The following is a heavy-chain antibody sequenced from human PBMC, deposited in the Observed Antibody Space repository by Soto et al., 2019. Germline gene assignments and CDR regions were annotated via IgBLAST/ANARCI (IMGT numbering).Heavy chain of an antibody. CDR2: ISPYNGKA. Sequence: ASVKVSCKVSGYSFTDYGFSWVRRAPGQGLEWLGWISPYNGKAFYVKNFQDRLTMTTDISTTTVYMELRSLRSDDTGVYYCARAPPYYYESSGLGPSDYWGQGTLVTVSS. V-gene: IGHV1-18*01. CDR1: GYSFTDYG. D-gene: IGHD3-22*01. CDR3: ARAPPYYYESSGLGPSDY. J-gene: IGHJ4*02.